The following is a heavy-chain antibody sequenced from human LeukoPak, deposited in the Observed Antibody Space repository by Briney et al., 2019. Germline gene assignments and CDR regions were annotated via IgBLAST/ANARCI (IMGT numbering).Heavy chain of an antibody. CDR1: GYAFTGYY. CDR3: ARLIRPNY. J-gene: IGHJ4*02. V-gene: IGHV1-2*06. CDR2: INPNSGGT. Sequence: ASVKVSCRASGYAFTGYYMHWVRQAPGQGLEWRGRINPNSGGTNYAQKFQGRVTMTRDTSISTAYMELSRLRSDDTAVYYCARLIRPNYWGQGTLVTVSS. D-gene: IGHD3-22*01.